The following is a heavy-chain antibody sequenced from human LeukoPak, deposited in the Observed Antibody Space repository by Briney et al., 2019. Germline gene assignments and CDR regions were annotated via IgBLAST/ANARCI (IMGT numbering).Heavy chain of an antibody. CDR2: IKNDGSEE. V-gene: IGHV3-7*01. Sequence: PGGSLRLSCAASGFTFSRYWMRWVSQAPGKGLEGVANIKNDGSEEYYVDSVKGRFTISRDNARNSLFLQMNSLTVEDTAVYFCARAIRGSAVDTGDRWGQGTLVTVSS. D-gene: IGHD3-10*01. CDR1: GFTFSRYW. CDR3: ARAIRGSAVDTGDR. J-gene: IGHJ4*02.